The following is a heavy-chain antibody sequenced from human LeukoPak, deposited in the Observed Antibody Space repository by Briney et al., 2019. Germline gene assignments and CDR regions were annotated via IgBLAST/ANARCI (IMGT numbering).Heavy chain of an antibody. J-gene: IGHJ5*02. V-gene: IGHV1-2*02. CDR2: INPNSGGT. CDR1: GYTFTGYY. D-gene: IGHD6-6*01. Sequence: ASVKVSCKASGYTFTGYYMHWVRQAPGQGLEWVGWINPNSGGTNYAQKFQGRVTMTRDTSISTAYMELSRLRSDDTAVYYCARDGGRDSSSYWFDPWGQGTLVTVSS. CDR3: ARDGGRDSSSYWFDP.